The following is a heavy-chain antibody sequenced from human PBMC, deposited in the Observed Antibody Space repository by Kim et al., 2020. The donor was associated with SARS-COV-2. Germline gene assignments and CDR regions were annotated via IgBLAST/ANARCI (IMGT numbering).Heavy chain of an antibody. CDR1: GFTFSKVW. V-gene: IGHV3-15*01. CDR2: IKSKIDGGTI. J-gene: IGHJ4*02. D-gene: IGHD3-22*01. Sequence: GGSLRLSCAASGFTFSKVWMTLVRRAPGKGLEWIGRIKSKIDGGTIDYAAPVKGRFIVSRDDSKNMTYLEMNSLQTEDTAVYYCATTPYYYDTSGNYVTSDYWGQGTLVTVSA. CDR3: ATTPYYYDTSGNYVTSDY.